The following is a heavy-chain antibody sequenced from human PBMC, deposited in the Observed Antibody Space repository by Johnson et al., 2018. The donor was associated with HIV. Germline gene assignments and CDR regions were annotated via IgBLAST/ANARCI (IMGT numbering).Heavy chain of an antibody. Sequence: VQLVESGGGLVQPGGSLRLSCAASGFTVSSNYMSWVRQAPGKGLEWVSVIYSGGSTYYADSVKGGFTISKDNSKNTVYLQMNSLIAEDTAVYYCAGDLDLRAERAFDIWGQGTMVTVSS. V-gene: IGHV3-66*01. D-gene: IGHD1-1*01. J-gene: IGHJ3*02. CDR3: AGDLDLRAERAFDI. CDR2: IYSGGST. CDR1: GFTVSSNY.